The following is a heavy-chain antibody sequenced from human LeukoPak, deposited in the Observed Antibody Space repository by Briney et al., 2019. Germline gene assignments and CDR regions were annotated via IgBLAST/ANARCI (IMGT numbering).Heavy chain of an antibody. Sequence: SETLSLTCTVSGGSISSGGYYWSWIRQHPGKGLEWIGYIYYSGSTYYNPSLKSRVTISVDTSKNQFSLKLSSVTAANTAVYYCARGSNGYSFFDYWGQGTLVTVSS. V-gene: IGHV4-31*03. CDR3: ARGSNGYSFFDY. CDR2: IYYSGST. D-gene: IGHD3-22*01. CDR1: GGSISSGGYY. J-gene: IGHJ4*02.